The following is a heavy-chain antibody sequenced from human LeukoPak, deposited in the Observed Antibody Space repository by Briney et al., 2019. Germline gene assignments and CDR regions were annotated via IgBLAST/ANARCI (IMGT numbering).Heavy chain of an antibody. V-gene: IGHV3-43*02. J-gene: IGHJ6*03. Sequence: GGSLRLSCAASGFTFDDYAMHWVRQAPGKGLEWVSLISGDGGSTYYADSVKGRFTISRDNSKNSLYLQMNSLRTEDTALYYCAKADSSGYYNYYYYYMDVWGKGTTVTVSS. CDR1: GFTFDDYA. CDR2: ISGDGGST. D-gene: IGHD3-22*01. CDR3: AKADSSGYYNYYYYYMDV.